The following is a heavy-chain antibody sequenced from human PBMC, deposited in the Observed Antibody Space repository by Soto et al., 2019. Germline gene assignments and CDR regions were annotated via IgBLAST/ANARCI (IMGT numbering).Heavy chain of an antibody. CDR3: AKASSTISPDY. D-gene: IGHD5-12*01. V-gene: IGHV3-23*01. CDR2: NSGSASST. Sequence: PGGSLRLSCAASGFTFTDYAMTWVRQAPGKGLEWVSSNSGSASSTFYAGSVKGRFTISRDNSRNTVSLQMNSLRAEDTAVYYCAKASSTISPDYWGQGTLVTVSS. CDR1: GFTFTDYA. J-gene: IGHJ4*02.